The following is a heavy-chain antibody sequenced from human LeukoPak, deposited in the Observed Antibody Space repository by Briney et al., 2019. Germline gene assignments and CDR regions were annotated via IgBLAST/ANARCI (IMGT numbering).Heavy chain of an antibody. D-gene: IGHD3-22*01. Sequence: ASVKVSCKASGYTFTSYYMHWVRQAPGQGLEWMGIINPSGGSTSYAQKFQGGVTMTRGTSMSTVYMELSSLRSEDTAVYYCARGRLGITSSYWGQGTLVTVSS. V-gene: IGHV1-46*01. CDR1: GYTFTSYY. CDR3: ARGRLGITSSY. J-gene: IGHJ4*02. CDR2: INPSGGST.